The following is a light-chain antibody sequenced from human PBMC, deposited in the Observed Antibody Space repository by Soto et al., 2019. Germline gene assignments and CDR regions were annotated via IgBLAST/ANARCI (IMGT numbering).Light chain of an antibody. J-gene: IGKJ4*01. CDR1: QSVSNSH. V-gene: IGKV3-20*01. CDR3: PQYDRSPL. CDR2: AAS. Sequence: EIVLTQSPATLSLSPGERATLSCRASQSVSNSHLAWYQQKRGQSPRLLIYAASSRATGISDRFSGSGSGTDFTLTISRLEPEAFAVYYCPQYDRSPLFGGGTKVE.